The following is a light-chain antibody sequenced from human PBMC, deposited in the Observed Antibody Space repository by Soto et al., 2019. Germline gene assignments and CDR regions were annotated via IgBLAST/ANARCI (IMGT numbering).Light chain of an antibody. V-gene: IGKV1-5*01. CDR2: DAS. CDR3: LQDHDYPWT. J-gene: IGKJ1*01. Sequence: DIQMTQSPSTLSASVGDRVTITCRASQSISSWLAWYQQKPGKAPKLLIYDASSLESGVPSRFSGSGSGTQFTLTINNLQPEDSATYFCLQDHDYPWTFGHGTKVEV. CDR1: QSISSW.